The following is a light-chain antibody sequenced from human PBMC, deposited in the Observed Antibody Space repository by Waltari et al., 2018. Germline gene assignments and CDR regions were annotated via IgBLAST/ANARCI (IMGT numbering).Light chain of an antibody. CDR2: YIS. CDR1: QGISSY. Sequence: IQMSQSPSSLSVSVGDRVTITCRASQGISSYLNWYQQMQGKAPKLLHYYISSLASGVPSRFSGNGSGTEFTLTISILHPEDFATYYGQQGNTYPLTFGGGTKVEIK. J-gene: IGKJ4*01. CDR3: QQGNTYPLT. V-gene: IGKV1-13*02.